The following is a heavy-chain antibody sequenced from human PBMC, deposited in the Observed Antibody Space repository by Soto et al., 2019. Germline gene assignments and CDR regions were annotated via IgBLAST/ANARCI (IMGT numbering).Heavy chain of an antibody. Sequence: EVQLLESGGGLVQPGGSLRLSCAASGFTFTTYAMSWVRRARGKGLEWVSSLTSSGGSTYYGDSVKGRFTISRDNSKNTVYLQMNSLRVDDTAVYYCAKGGSSWSYFDYWGQGMLVTVSS. D-gene: IGHD6-13*01. CDR1: GFTFTTYA. J-gene: IGHJ4*02. V-gene: IGHV3-23*01. CDR3: AKGGSSWSYFDY. CDR2: LTSSGGST.